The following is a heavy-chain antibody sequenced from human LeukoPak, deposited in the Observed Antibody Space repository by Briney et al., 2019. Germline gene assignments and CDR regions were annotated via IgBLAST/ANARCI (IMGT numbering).Heavy chain of an antibody. Sequence: SETLSLTCTVSGGSISSYYWSWVRQPPGKGLEWIGYIYYSGSTNYNPSLKSRVTISVDTSKNQFSLKLSSVTAADTAVYYCARFGSGYILDYWGQGTLVTVSS. V-gene: IGHV4-59*01. CDR3: ARFGSGYILDY. J-gene: IGHJ4*02. D-gene: IGHD3-22*01. CDR2: IYYSGST. CDR1: GGSISSYY.